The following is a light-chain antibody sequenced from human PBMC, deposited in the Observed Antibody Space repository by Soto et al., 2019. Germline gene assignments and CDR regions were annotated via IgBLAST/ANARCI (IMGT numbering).Light chain of an antibody. CDR1: SGYSSYA. J-gene: IGLJ3*02. CDR3: QTWGTGAWV. Sequence: QPVLTQSPSASASLGASVKLTCTLSSGYSSYAIAWHQQQPEKGPRYLMKLNSDGSHSKGDGIPDRFSGSSSGAERYLTISSLQSEDGADYYCQTWGTGAWVFGGGTKVTVL. CDR2: LNSDGSH. V-gene: IGLV4-69*01.